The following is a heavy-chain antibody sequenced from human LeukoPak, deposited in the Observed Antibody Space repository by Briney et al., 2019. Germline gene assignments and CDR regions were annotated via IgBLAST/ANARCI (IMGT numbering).Heavy chain of an antibody. Sequence: GRSLRLSCAASGFTFNNHDMHWVRQAPGKGLEWVAIILYDGSNEDYADSVKGRFTISRDNPKNTLYLQMNSLRAEDTAVYYCAKDPGLRLKYFDYWGQGTLVTVSS. D-gene: IGHD5-12*01. CDR1: GFTFNNHD. CDR2: ILYDGSNE. V-gene: IGHV3-30*18. J-gene: IGHJ4*02. CDR3: AKDPGLRLKYFDY.